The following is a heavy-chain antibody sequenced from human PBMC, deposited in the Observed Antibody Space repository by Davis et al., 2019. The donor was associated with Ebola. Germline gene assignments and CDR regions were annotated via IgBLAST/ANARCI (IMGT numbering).Heavy chain of an antibody. D-gene: IGHD1-26*01. J-gene: IGHJ4*02. CDR2: ISYDGSNK. CDR3: AKGSSIYRGSYLDY. CDR1: GFTFSSYG. V-gene: IGHV3-30*18. Sequence: GESLKISCAASGFTFSSYGMHWVRQAPGKGLEWVAVISYDGSNKYYADSVKGRFTISRDNSKNTLYLQMNSLRAEDTAVYYCAKGSSIYRGSYLDYWGQGTLVTVSS.